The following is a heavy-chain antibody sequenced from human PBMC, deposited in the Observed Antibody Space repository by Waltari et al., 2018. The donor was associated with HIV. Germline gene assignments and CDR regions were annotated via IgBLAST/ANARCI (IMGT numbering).Heavy chain of an antibody. D-gene: IGHD3-16*01. CDR3: TTAPGGRRD. CDR2: SKRETDGGTT. CDR1: GLSFSDDW. J-gene: IGHJ4*02. V-gene: IGHV3-15*01. Sequence: EVQLVASGGGLRKPGVSLRLSCAVSGLSFSDDWMSWVRQAPGEGLGGVGHSKRETDGGTTDDAAPVKGRLTIPRYESKNTLYLKMNSLKPEDTVVYYCTTAPGGRRDWSQGTLVTVSS.